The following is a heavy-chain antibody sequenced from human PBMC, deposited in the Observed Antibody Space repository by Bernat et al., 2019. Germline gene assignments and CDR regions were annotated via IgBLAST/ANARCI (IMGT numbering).Heavy chain of an antibody. CDR1: GFTFSSYA. Sequence: EVQLLESGGGLVQPGGSLRLSCAASGFTFSSYAMSWVRQAPGKGLEWVSAISCSGGSTYDADSVKGRFTSSRENAKNTLYLQMSSLRAEDTAVYYCAKDQGGCDIWGQGTLVTVAS. J-gene: IGHJ4*02. V-gene: IGHV3-23*01. CDR3: AKDQGGCDI. CDR2: ISCSGGST. D-gene: IGHD2-21*02.